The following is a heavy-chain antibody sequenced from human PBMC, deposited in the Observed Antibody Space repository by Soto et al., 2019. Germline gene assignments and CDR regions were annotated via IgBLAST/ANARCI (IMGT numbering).Heavy chain of an antibody. J-gene: IGHJ4*02. Sequence: GGSLRLSCAASGFTFSSYAMSWVRQAPGKGLEWVSAISGSGGSTYYADSVKGRFTISRDNSKNTLYLQMNSLRAEDTAVYYCAKDRVRIAVAGPKYYFDYWGQGTLVTVSS. CDR1: GFTFSSYA. D-gene: IGHD6-19*01. V-gene: IGHV3-23*01. CDR2: ISGSGGST. CDR3: AKDRVRIAVAGPKYYFDY.